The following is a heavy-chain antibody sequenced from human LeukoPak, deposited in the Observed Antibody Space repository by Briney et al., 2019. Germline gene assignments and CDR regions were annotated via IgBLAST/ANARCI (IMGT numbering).Heavy chain of an antibody. CDR2: INHSGGT. Sequence: SETLSLTCAVYGGSFSGYYWSWIRQPPGEGLEWIGEINHSGGTNYNPSLKSRVTISVDTSKNQFSLKLSSVTAADTAVYYCARVVGGWYEGPASLGNFDYWGQGTLVTVSS. V-gene: IGHV4-34*01. CDR1: GGSFSGYY. D-gene: IGHD6-19*01. CDR3: ARVVGGWYEGPASLGNFDY. J-gene: IGHJ4*02.